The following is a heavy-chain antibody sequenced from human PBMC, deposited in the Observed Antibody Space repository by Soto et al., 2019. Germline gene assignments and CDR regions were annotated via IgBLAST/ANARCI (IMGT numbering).Heavy chain of an antibody. Sequence: ASVKVSCKASGFTFTSSAMQWVRQATGQGLEWMGWMNPNSGNTGYAQKFQGRVTMTRNTSISTAYMELSSLRSEDTAVYYCASSGSGRGIFDYWGQGTLVTVSS. CDR3: ASSGSGRGIFDY. J-gene: IGHJ4*02. D-gene: IGHD6-19*01. CDR1: GFTFTSSA. CDR2: MNPNSGNT. V-gene: IGHV1-8*02.